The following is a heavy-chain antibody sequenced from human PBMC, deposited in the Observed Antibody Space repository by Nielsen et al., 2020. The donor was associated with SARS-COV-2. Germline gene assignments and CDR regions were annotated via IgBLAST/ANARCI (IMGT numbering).Heavy chain of an antibody. Sequence: WIRQPPGKGLEWVSAISGGGGSTYYGDSVKGRFTISRDNSKNTLFLQMNSLRAEDTAVYYCARDLGSVAVAGTNYYGMDVWGQGTTVTVSS. J-gene: IGHJ6*02. D-gene: IGHD6-19*01. CDR2: ISGGGGST. CDR3: ARDLGSVAVAGTNYYGMDV. V-gene: IGHV3-23*01.